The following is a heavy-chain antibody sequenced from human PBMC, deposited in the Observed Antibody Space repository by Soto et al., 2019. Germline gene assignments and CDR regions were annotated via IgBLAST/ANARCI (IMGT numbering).Heavy chain of an antibody. CDR3: ARGRDSSGYYYDY. D-gene: IGHD3-22*01. CDR2: INHSGST. V-gene: IGHV4-34*01. Sequence: SETLSLTCAVYGGSFSGYYWSWVRQPPGKGLEWIGEINHSGSTNYNPSLKSRVTISIDTSKNQFSLKLSSVTAADTAVYYCARGRDSSGYYYDYWGQGTLVTVSS. J-gene: IGHJ4*02. CDR1: GGSFSGYY.